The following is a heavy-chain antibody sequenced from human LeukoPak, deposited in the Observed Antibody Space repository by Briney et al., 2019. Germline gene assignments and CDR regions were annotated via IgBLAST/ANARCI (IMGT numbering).Heavy chain of an antibody. CDR2: VSGSGDNT. CDR3: AKDGAYNSVWFPNDY. V-gene: IGHV3-23*01. CDR1: GFTFSSYS. D-gene: IGHD6-19*01. J-gene: IGHJ4*02. Sequence: GGSLRLSCAASGFTFSSYSMNWVRQAPGKGLEWVSAVSGSGDNTYYADSVKGRFTISRDNSKNTLYLQVNSLRAEDTAVYYCAKDGAYNSVWFPNDYWGQGTLVTVSS.